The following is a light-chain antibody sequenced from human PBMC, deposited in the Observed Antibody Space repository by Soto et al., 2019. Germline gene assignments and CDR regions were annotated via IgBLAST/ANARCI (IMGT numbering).Light chain of an antibody. CDR3: LLSSSAARRKV. CDR2: DTS. V-gene: IGLV7-46*01. Sequence: QAVVTQEPSLTVSPGGTVTLTCGSSTGAVTSGHYPYWFQQKPGQAPRTLIYDTSNKHSWTPARFSGSLLGGKAALTLSGAQPEDEAEYYCLLSSSAARRKVFGGGTKLTVL. J-gene: IGLJ2*01. CDR1: TGAVTSGHY.